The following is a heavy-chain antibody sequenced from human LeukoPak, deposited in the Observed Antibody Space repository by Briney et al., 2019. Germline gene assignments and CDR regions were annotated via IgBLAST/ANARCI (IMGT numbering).Heavy chain of an antibody. J-gene: IGHJ5*02. D-gene: IGHD6-19*01. CDR2: ISSSSSYI. Sequence: GGSLSLSCAASGFTFSTYSMKWVRQAPGKGLEWVLSISSSSSYIYYADSVKGRFTISRDNAKNSLYLHMNRLRAEDTAVYYCAREWQWLVPVFDPWGQGTLVTVSS. CDR3: AREWQWLVPVFDP. CDR1: GFTFSTYS. V-gene: IGHV3-21*01.